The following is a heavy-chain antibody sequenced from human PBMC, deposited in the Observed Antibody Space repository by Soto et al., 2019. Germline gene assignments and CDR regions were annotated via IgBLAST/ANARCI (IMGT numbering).Heavy chain of an antibody. Sequence: EVQLLESGGGLVQPGGSLRLSCAASGFTFSSYAMSWVRQAPGKGLEWVSGISGSGGSTYYADSVKGRFTISRDNSKNTLYMQMNSPRAEDTAVYYCAKDLGTWEHFFDYWGQGTLVTVSS. V-gene: IGHV3-23*01. CDR3: AKDLGTWEHFFDY. J-gene: IGHJ4*02. D-gene: IGHD1-26*01. CDR2: ISGSGGST. CDR1: GFTFSSYA.